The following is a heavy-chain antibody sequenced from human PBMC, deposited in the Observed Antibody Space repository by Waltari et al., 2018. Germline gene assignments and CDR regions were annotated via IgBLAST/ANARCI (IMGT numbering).Heavy chain of an antibody. V-gene: IGHV3-21*01. CDR1: GFTFSSYS. CDR2: ISTSTKYI. J-gene: IGHJ4*02. D-gene: IGHD4-17*01. CDR3: APTAVTYDY. Sequence: VELVGSGGGRVKPGGPLRLPGAGSGFTFSSYSLHWVRQAPGKELEWVSCISTSTKYIRYADAVKGRFTISRDNAKNALYLQMNNLRAEDTAVYYCAPTAVTYDYWGQGILVTVSS.